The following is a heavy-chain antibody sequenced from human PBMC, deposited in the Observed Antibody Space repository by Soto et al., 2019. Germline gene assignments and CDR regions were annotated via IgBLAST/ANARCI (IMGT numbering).Heavy chain of an antibody. CDR3: ARHGAYTYGFDY. J-gene: IGHJ4*02. CDR1: GGSMTSSTYY. Sequence: SETLSLTCTVSGGSMTSSTYYWGWIRQPPGKGLEWIGSIYYTGDTFYNPSLKSRVTISVDTSKNQFSLKLTSVTAADTTMYYCARHGAYTYGFDYWGQGTPVTVSS. D-gene: IGHD5-18*01. CDR2: IYYTGDT. V-gene: IGHV4-39*01.